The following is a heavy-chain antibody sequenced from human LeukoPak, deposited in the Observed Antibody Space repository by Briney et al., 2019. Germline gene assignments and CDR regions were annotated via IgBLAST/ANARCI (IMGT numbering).Heavy chain of an antibody. J-gene: IGHJ4*02. V-gene: IGHV3-7*01. CDR3: ARILTGYDAFDY. D-gene: IGHD3-9*01. CDR2: IKEDGSQK. CDR1: GFTFSNYW. Sequence: GGSLRLSCAASGFTFSNYWMSWVRQAPGKGLEWVANIKEDGSQKYYVDSVKGRFTISRDNAKNSLYLQMNSLSAEDTAVYYCARILTGYDAFDYWGQGVLVSVSS.